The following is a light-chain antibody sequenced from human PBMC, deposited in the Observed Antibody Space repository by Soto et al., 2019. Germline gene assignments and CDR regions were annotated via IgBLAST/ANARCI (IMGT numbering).Light chain of an antibody. Sequence: EIVLTQSPATLSLSPGERATLSWTVSPSVTNFLAWYQQKPGQAPRLLIYGAFNRATGIPARFSGSGSGTDFTLTTSSLEPEDSAIYYCQQRNIWPPVTFGQGTRLEIK. CDR1: PSVTNF. J-gene: IGKJ5*01. CDR3: QQRNIWPPVT. V-gene: IGKV3-11*01. CDR2: GAF.